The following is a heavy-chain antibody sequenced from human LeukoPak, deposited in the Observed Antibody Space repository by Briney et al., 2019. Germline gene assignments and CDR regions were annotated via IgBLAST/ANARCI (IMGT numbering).Heavy chain of an antibody. J-gene: IGHJ4*02. D-gene: IGHD5-24*01. V-gene: IGHV1-2*04. CDR1: GYTFTGYY. Sequence: ASVKVSCKASGYTFTGYYMHWVRQAPGQGLEWMGWINPNSGGTNYAQKFQGWVTMTRDTSTNTAYMELRSLGSDDTAVYYCARGGSRVTTINILDYWGQGTLVTVSS. CDR3: ARGGSRVTTINILDY. CDR2: INPNSGGT.